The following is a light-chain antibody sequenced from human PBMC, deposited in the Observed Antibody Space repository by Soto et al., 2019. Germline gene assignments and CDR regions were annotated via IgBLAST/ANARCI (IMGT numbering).Light chain of an antibody. CDR3: QQYNNWPPLT. CDR1: QSVTTN. Sequence: EAVMTQSPVTLSVSPGERATLSCRASQSVTTNLAWYQQKPGQAPRLLIYSASTRAAGIPDRFSGSGSGTDFTLTISSLQSEDFAVYYCQQYNNWPPLTFGGGTKVEIK. V-gene: IGKV3-15*01. J-gene: IGKJ4*01. CDR2: SAS.